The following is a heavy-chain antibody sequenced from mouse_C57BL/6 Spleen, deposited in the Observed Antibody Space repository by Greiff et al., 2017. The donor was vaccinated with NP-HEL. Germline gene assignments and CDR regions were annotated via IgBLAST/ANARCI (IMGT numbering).Heavy chain of an antibody. Sequence: EVKLQQSGPELVKPGASVKISCKASGYTFTDYYMNWVKQSHGKSLEWIGDINPNNGGTSYNQKFKGKATLTVDKSSSTAYMELRSLTSEDSAVYYCARRYYDYDGFDYWGQGTTLTVSS. J-gene: IGHJ2*01. D-gene: IGHD2-4*01. V-gene: IGHV1-26*01. CDR3: ARRYYDYDGFDY. CDR2: INPNNGGT. CDR1: GYTFTDYY.